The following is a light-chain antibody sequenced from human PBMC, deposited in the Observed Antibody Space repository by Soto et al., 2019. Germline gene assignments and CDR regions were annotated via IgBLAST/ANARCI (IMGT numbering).Light chain of an antibody. CDR1: QSINTH. CDR2: DAS. V-gene: IGKV3-11*01. CDR3: QHRDNWPPGVT. J-gene: IGKJ4*01. Sequence: EIVLTQSPVTLSLSPGESATLSCRASQSINTHLAWYQQKPGQAPRLLIYDASSRAAGIPARFSGSGSGTDFPITIRSIAPADFAASYCQHRDNWPPGVTFGGGTKVEI.